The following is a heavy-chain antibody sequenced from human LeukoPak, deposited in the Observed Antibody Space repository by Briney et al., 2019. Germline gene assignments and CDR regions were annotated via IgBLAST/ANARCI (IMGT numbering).Heavy chain of an antibody. J-gene: IGHJ4*02. CDR2: IIPIFGTA. CDR1: GGTFSSYA. CDR3: ARIGDSSVDY. V-gene: IGHV1-69*13. D-gene: IGHD3-16*01. Sequence: SVKVSCKASGGTFSSYAISWVRQAPGQGLEWMGGIIPIFGTANYAQKFKGRVTITADESTSTSYMVLSSLRSEDTAVYYCARIGDSSVDYWGQGTLVTVSS.